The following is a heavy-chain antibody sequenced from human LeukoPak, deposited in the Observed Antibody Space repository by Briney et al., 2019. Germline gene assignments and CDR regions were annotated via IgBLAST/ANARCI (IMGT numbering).Heavy chain of an antibody. CDR1: GGSISSSNW. CDR3: ARVNLGGNRPFDY. D-gene: IGHD4-23*01. V-gene: IGHV4-4*02. J-gene: IGHJ4*02. Sequence: SSETLSLTCAVSGGSISSSNWWSWVRQPPGKGLEWIGEIYHSGSTNYNPSLKSRVTISVDKSKYQFSLKLSSVTAADTAVYYCARVNLGGNRPFDYWGQGTLVTVSS. CDR2: IYHSGST.